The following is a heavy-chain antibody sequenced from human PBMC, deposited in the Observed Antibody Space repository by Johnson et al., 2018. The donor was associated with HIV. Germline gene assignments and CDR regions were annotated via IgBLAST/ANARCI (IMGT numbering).Heavy chain of an antibody. Sequence: QLVESGGGVVQPGRSLRLSCAASGFTFSNYWMHWVRQSPGKGLVWVSRINSDGYNKDYADSVKGRFTVSRDNSKNTLYLQMNSLRAEDTAVYYCARDDYSSGAFDIWGQGTMVTVSS. D-gene: IGHD6-25*01. J-gene: IGHJ3*02. CDR3: ARDDYSSGAFDI. CDR2: INSDGYNK. V-gene: IGHV3-74*01. CDR1: GFTFSNYW.